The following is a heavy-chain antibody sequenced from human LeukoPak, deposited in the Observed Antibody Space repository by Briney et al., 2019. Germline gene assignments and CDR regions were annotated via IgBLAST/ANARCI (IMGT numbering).Heavy chain of an antibody. D-gene: IGHD3-10*01. CDR1: GGSISSSHYY. CDR2: IYYSGTT. J-gene: IGHJ6*03. CDR3: ARQISDYYYYYIDV. V-gene: IGHV4-39*01. Sequence: SETLSLTCTVSGGSISSSHYYWGWIRQTPGKGLEWIGSIYYSGTTYYNPSLESRATISEDTSKNQFSLTLRSVTAADTAVYYCARQISDYYYYYIDVWGKGTTVTVSS.